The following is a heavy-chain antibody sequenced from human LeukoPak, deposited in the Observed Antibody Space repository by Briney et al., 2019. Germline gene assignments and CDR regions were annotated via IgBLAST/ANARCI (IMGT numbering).Heavy chain of an antibody. V-gene: IGHV3-21*01. Sequence: GGSLRLSCAASGFTFSSYNMNWVRQAPGKGLEWVSSISSSTSYIYYADSLKGRFTISRDNAKNSLYLQMNSLRAEDTAVYYCARGSSGSSSWYDDFDYWGQETLVTVSS. CDR2: ISSSTSYI. J-gene: IGHJ4*02. D-gene: IGHD6-13*01. CDR3: ARGSSGSSSWYDDFDY. CDR1: GFTFSSYN.